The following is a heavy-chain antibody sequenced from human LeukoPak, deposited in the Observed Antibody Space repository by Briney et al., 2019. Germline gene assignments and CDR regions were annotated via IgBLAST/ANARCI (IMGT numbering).Heavy chain of an antibody. Sequence: PGGSLRLSCAASGFTFSSYGMHWVRQAPGKGLEWVAVISYDGSNKYYADSVKGRFTISRDNSKNTLYLQMNSLRAEDTAVYYCAKTLKPYGSGSYFFSVASDYWGQGTLVTVSS. CDR2: ISYDGSNK. V-gene: IGHV3-30*18. D-gene: IGHD3-10*01. CDR1: GFTFSSYG. J-gene: IGHJ4*02. CDR3: AKTLKPYGSGSYFFSVASDY.